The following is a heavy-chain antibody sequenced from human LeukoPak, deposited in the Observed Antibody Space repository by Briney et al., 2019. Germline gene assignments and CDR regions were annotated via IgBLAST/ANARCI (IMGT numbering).Heavy chain of an antibody. CDR3: ARDPYCGGDCYLAS. Sequence: GASVKVSCKASGYTFTGYYMHWVRQAPGQGLEWMGRINPNSGGTNYAQEFQGRVTMTRDTSISTAYMELSRLRSDDTAVYYCARDPYCGGDCYLASWGQGTLVTVSS. V-gene: IGHV1-2*06. CDR2: INPNSGGT. CDR1: GYTFTGYY. D-gene: IGHD2-21*02. J-gene: IGHJ5*02.